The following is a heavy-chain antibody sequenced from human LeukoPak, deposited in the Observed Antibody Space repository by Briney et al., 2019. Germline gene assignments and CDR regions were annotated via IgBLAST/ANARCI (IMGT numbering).Heavy chain of an antibody. Sequence: GGSLRLSCAASGFTFSSYAMHWVRQAPGKGLEWVAVIWYDGSNKYYADSVKGRFTISRDNSKNTLYLQMNNLRAADTAVYYCAKDGYSAYGSVDYWGQGTLVTVSS. V-gene: IGHV3-30*02. CDR1: GFTFSSYA. CDR3: AKDGYSAYGSVDY. D-gene: IGHD5-12*01. CDR2: IWYDGSNK. J-gene: IGHJ4*02.